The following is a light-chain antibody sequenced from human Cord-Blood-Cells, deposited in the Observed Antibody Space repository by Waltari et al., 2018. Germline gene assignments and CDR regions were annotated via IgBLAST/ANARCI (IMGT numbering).Light chain of an antibody. CDR1: SSDVGGYNY. CDR2: EVS. J-gene: IGLJ2*01. CDR3: ISYAGSDNLV. V-gene: IGLV2-8*01. Sequence: QSALTQPPSASGSPGQSVTISCTGTSSDVGGYNYVSWYQQHPGKAPKLMIYEVSKRPSGAPERFSGAKTGNTASLTGSGLQAEDEADYYCISYAGSDNLVFGGGTKQTVL.